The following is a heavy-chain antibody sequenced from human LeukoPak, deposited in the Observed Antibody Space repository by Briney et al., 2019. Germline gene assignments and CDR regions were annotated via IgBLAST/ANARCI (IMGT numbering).Heavy chain of an antibody. CDR2: INSEGSST. CDR1: GFTFSSYW. D-gene: IGHD6-19*01. Sequence: GGSLRLSCAASGFTFSSYWMHWVRHAPGKGPVWVSRINSEGSSTSYADSVKGRFTISRDNAKNTLYLQMNSLRAEDTAVYYCVPEEKYSSGWYYFDYWGQGTLVTVSS. V-gene: IGHV3-74*01. J-gene: IGHJ4*02. CDR3: VPEEKYSSGWYYFDY.